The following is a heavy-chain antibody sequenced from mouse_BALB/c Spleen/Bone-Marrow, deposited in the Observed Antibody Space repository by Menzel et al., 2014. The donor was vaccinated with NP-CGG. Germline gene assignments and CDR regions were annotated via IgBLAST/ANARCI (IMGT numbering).Heavy chain of an antibody. CDR2: IHPNSGNT. CDR3: AREKIYGNYLWYFDV. Sequence: VQLVESWSVLVRPGASVKLSCKASGYTFTSSWMHWAKQRPGQGLEWIGEIHPNSGNTNYNEEFKGKATLTVDTSSSTAYVDLSSLTSEDSAVYYCAREKIYGNYLWYFDVWGAGTTVTVSS. D-gene: IGHD2-1*01. J-gene: IGHJ1*01. V-gene: IGHV1S130*01. CDR1: GYTFTSSW.